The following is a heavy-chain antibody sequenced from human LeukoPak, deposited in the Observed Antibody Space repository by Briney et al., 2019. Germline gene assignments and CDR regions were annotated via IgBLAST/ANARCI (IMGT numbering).Heavy chain of an antibody. CDR1: GGSISSGGYY. D-gene: IGHD1-26*01. V-gene: IGHV4-31*03. J-gene: IGHJ4*02. CDR2: IYYSGST. Sequence: PSETLSLTCTVSGGSISSGGYYWSWIRQHPGKGLEWIGYIYYSGSTYYNPSLKSRVTISVDTSKNQFSLKLSSVTAADTAVYYCAREGRIVGATEFDYWGQGTLVTVSS. CDR3: AREGRIVGATEFDY.